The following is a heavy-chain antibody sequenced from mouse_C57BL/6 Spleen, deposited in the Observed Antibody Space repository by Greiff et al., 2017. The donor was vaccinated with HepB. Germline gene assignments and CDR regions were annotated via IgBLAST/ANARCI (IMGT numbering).Heavy chain of an antibody. CDR3: TREGYYGSSTPAWFAY. V-gene: IGHV1-5*01. J-gene: IGHJ3*01. D-gene: IGHD1-1*01. Sequence: EVQLQQSGTVLARPGASVKMSCKTSGYTFTSYWMHWVKQRPGQGLEWIGAIYPGNSDTSYNQKFKGKAKLTAVTSASTAYMELSSLTNEDSAVYYCTREGYYGSSTPAWFAYWGQGTLVTVSA. CDR1: GYTFTSYW. CDR2: IYPGNSDT.